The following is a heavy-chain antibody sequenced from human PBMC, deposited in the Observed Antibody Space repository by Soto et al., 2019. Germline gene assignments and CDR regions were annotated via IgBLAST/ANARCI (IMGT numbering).Heavy chain of an antibody. V-gene: IGHV1-24*01. Sequence: ASVKVSCKASGGTFSSYTISWVRQAPGKGLEWMGGFDPEDGETIYAQKFQGRVTMTEDTSTDTAYMELSSLRSEDTAVYYCATFPRYDSSGYYYDYWGQGTLVTVSS. CDR1: GGTFSSYT. CDR2: FDPEDGET. D-gene: IGHD3-22*01. CDR3: ATFPRYDSSGYYYDY. J-gene: IGHJ4*02.